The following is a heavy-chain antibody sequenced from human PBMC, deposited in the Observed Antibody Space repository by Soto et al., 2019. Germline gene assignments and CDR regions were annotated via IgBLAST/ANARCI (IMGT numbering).Heavy chain of an antibody. J-gene: IGHJ4*02. Sequence: LRLSCAASGFTFSSYAMSWVRQAPGKGLEWVSAISGSGDGTDYADSVKGRFTISRDNSKNTLYLQMNSLRAEDTAVYYCAGPGYSSQDYWGQGALVTVSS. CDR1: GFTFSSYA. D-gene: IGHD5-18*01. CDR3: AGPGYSSQDY. CDR2: ISGSGDGT. V-gene: IGHV3-23*01.